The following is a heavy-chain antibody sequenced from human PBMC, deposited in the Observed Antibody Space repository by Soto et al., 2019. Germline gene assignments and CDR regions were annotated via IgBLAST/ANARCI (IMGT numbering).Heavy chain of an antibody. CDR3: ARSKLLWFGEFYYMDV. CDR2: INSNGSTT. V-gene: IGHV3-74*01. D-gene: IGHD3-10*01. J-gene: IGHJ6*03. Sequence: HPGGSLRLSCAASGFTFSSYSMNWVRQAPGKGLVWVSRINSNGSTTSYADSVKGRFTISRDNAKNTLYLQMNSLRAEDTAVYYCARSKLLWFGEFYYMDVWGKGTTVTVSS. CDR1: GFTFSSYS.